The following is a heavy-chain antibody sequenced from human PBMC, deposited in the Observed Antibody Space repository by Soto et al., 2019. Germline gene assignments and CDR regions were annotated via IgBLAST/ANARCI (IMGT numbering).Heavy chain of an antibody. J-gene: IGHJ4*02. V-gene: IGHV5-51*01. CDR1: GFTFTSYW. CDR2: IYPGDSDS. D-gene: IGHD2-2*01. Sequence: GESLKISCRGSGFTFTSYWIAWVRQMPGKGLEWMGIIYPGDSDSSYSPSFQGQVTISADKSINTAYLHWSSLKASDTAIYYCAKHEGYCSTTTCSNFDYWGQGTLVTVSS. CDR3: AKHEGYCSTTTCSNFDY.